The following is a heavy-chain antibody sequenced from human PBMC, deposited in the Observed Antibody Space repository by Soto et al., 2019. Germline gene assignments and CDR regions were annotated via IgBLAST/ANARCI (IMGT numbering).Heavy chain of an antibody. CDR2: IIPIFGTA. CDR1: GGTFSSYA. Sequence: SVKVSCKASGGTFSSYAISWVRQAPGQGLEWMGGIIPIFGTANYAQKFQGRVTITADESTSTTYKELSSLRSEDTAFYYCARGPPTWAAAHIFDYWGQGTLVTVSS. D-gene: IGHD6-13*01. V-gene: IGHV1-69*13. CDR3: ARGPPTWAAAHIFDY. J-gene: IGHJ4*02.